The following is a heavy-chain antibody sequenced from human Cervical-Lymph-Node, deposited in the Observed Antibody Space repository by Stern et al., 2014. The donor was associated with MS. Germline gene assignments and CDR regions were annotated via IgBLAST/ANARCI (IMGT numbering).Heavy chain of an antibody. Sequence: QVQLVQSGAEVRQPGTSVKVSCKASGYTFTDYGITWVRQAPGQGLEWMGWISAYNGNTNYAQMLQGRVTMTTDKSTSTAYMELRSLNSDDTAIYFCARSSFSNSSLFDYWGQGTLLTVSS. V-gene: IGHV1-18*01. J-gene: IGHJ4*02. CDR1: GYTFTDYG. CDR3: ARSSFSNSSLFDY. CDR2: ISAYNGNT. D-gene: IGHD6-6*01.